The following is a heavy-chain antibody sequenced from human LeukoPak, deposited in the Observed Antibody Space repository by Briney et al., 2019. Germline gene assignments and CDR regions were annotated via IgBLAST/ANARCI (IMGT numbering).Heavy chain of an antibody. CDR1: GGSISSGGYY. CDR2: IYYSGST. J-gene: IGHJ4*02. V-gene: IGHV4-31*03. CDR3: ARDTGYCSGGSCLYFDY. D-gene: IGHD2-15*01. Sequence: ASQTLSRTCTVSGGSISSGGYYWSWIRQHPGKGLEWIGYIYYSGSTYYNPSLKSRVTISVDTSKNQFSLKLSSVTAADTAVYYCARDTGYCSGGSCLYFDYWGQGTLVAVSS.